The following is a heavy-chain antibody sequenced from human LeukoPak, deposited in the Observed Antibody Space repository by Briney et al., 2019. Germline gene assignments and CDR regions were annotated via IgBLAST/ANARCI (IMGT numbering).Heavy chain of an antibody. CDR1: GFTFNIYG. Sequence: GGSLRLSCAASGFTFNIYGMNWVRQAPGKGLEWVAYIGGSGVATYYTDFVRGRFTISRDNARNSLYLQMNSLRAEDTAIYYCARGGQSADNWFDPWGQGILVTVSS. CDR2: IGGSGVAT. J-gene: IGHJ5*02. CDR3: ARGGQSADNWFDP. D-gene: IGHD3-3*01. V-gene: IGHV3-48*01.